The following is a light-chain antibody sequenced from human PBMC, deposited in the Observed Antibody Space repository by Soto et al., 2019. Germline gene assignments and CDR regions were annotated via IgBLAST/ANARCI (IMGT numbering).Light chain of an antibody. J-gene: IGKJ4*01. V-gene: IGKV1-5*01. CDR1: QSIKNW. CDR3: QQYDDYPLT. Sequence: DMQMTQSPSTLSASVGDRVTITCRASQSIKNWLAWYQQKPGTAPKFLIYDASTLESGVPSRFSGSGSGTEITLTISSLQADDFATYFCQQYDDYPLTYGGGTKVDIK. CDR2: DAS.